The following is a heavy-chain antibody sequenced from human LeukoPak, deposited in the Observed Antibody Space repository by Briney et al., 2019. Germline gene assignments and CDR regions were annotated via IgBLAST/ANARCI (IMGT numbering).Heavy chain of an antibody. V-gene: IGHV4-61*02. CDR1: GGSISSGSYY. Sequence: SETLSLTCTVSGGSISSGSYYWSWIRQPARKGMEWIGRIYTSGSTNYNPSLKSRVTISVDTSKNQFSLKLSSVTAADTAVYYCARLSTSDRPYYYYGMDVWGQGTTVTVSS. CDR2: IYTSGST. J-gene: IGHJ6*02. CDR3: ARLSTSDRPYYYYGMDV. D-gene: IGHD2-2*01.